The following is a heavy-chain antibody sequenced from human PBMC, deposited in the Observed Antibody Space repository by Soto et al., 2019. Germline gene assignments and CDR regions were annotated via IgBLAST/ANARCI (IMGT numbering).Heavy chain of an antibody. D-gene: IGHD5-12*01. Sequence: PGGSLRLSCAASGFTFSSYAMHWVRQAPGKGLEWVAVISYDGSNKYYADSVKGRFTISRDNSKNTLYLQMNSLRAEDTAVYYCARDLVRDGYNYFDYWGQGTLVTVSS. V-gene: IGHV3-30-3*01. CDR2: ISYDGSNK. J-gene: IGHJ4*02. CDR1: GFTFSSYA. CDR3: ARDLVRDGYNYFDY.